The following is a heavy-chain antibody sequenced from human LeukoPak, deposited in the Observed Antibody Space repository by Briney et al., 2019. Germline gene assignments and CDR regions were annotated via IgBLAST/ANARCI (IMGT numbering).Heavy chain of an antibody. D-gene: IGHD6-19*01. CDR3: ARVVVSGDSRGWIPFDN. Sequence: GGSLRLSCAAAGFTVSSNYMSWVRQAPGKGLEWVSVIYSGGSTYYADSVKGRFTISRDNSKNTLYLQMNSLRAEDTAVYYCARVVVSGDSRGWIPFDNWGQGTLVTVSS. V-gene: IGHV3-66*01. CDR2: IYSGGST. CDR1: GFTVSSNY. J-gene: IGHJ4*02.